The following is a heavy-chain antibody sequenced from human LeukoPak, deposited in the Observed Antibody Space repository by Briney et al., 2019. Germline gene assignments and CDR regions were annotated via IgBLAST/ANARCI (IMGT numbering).Heavy chain of an antibody. CDR3: ARDHATGTTRYYYYGMDV. J-gene: IGHJ6*02. V-gene: IGHV1-2*02. CDR1: GYTFTGYY. D-gene: IGHD1-7*01. Sequence: PGASVKVSCKASGYTFTGYYMHWVRQAPGQGLEWMGWINPNSGGTNYAQKFQGRVTMTRDTSISTAYMELSRLRSDDTAVYYCARDHATGTTRYYYYGMDVWGQGTTVTVSS. CDR2: INPNSGGT.